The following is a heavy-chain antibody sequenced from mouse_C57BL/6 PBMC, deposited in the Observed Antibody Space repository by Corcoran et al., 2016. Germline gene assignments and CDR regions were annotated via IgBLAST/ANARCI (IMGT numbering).Heavy chain of an antibody. D-gene: IGHD2-5*01. V-gene: IGHV1-26*01. Sequence: EVQLQQSGPELVKPGASVKISCKASGYTFTDYYMNWVKQSHGKSLEWIGDINPNNGGTSYNQKFKVKATLTVDKSSSTAYMDLRSLTSEDSAVYYCARDYSNYYAMDYWGQGTSVTVSS. CDR1: GYTFTDYY. J-gene: IGHJ4*01. CDR2: INPNNGGT. CDR3: ARDYSNYYAMDY.